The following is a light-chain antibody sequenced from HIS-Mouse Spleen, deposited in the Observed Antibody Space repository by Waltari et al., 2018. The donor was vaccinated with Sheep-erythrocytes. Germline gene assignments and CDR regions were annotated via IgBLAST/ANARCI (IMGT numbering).Light chain of an antibody. CDR2: DAS. V-gene: IGKV3-11*01. CDR3: LQDYNYPFT. J-gene: IGKJ3*01. CDR1: QSVSSY. Sequence: EIVLTQSPATLSLSPGERATLSCRASQSVSSYLAWYQQKPGQAPRLLIYDASNRATGIPARFSGSGSGTDFTLTISSLEPEDFATYYCLQDYNYPFTFGPGTKVDIK.